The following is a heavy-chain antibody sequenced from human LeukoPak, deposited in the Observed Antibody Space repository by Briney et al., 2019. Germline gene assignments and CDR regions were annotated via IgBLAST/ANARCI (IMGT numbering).Heavy chain of an antibody. CDR3: AKDNGEGYSSGWNDY. CDR1: GFTFSSYW. CDR2: IKQDGSEK. D-gene: IGHD6-19*01. Sequence: PGGSLRLSCAASGFTFSSYWMSWVRQAPGKGLEWVANIKQDGSEKYYVDSVKGRFTISRDNAKNSLYLQMNSLRAEDTALYYCAKDNGEGYSSGWNDYWGQGTLVTVSS. V-gene: IGHV3-7*03. J-gene: IGHJ4*02.